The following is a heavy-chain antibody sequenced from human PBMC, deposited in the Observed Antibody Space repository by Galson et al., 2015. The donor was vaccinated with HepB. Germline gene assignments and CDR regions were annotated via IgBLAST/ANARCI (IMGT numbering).Heavy chain of an antibody. D-gene: IGHD2-15*01. V-gene: IGHV1-24*01. CDR2: FDPEDGET. CDR3: ATDRGLGYCSGGSCYPPSAAGY. J-gene: IGHJ4*02. Sequence: SVKVSCKVSGYTLTELSMHWVRQAPGKGLEWMGGFDPEDGETIYAQKFQGRVTMTEDTSTDTAYMELSSLRPEDTAVYYCATDRGLGYCSGGSCYPPSAAGYWGQGTLVTVSS. CDR1: GYTLTELS.